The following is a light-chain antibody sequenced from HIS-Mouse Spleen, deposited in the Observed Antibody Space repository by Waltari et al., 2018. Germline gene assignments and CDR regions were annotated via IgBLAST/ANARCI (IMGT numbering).Light chain of an antibody. CDR2: GKN. CDR3: QAWDSSTVV. V-gene: IGLV3-19*01. CDR1: SLRSYY. J-gene: IGLJ2*01. Sequence: SSELTQDPAVSVALGQTVRITCQGDSLRSYYASWYQQKPGQAPVLVIYGKNNRPSGFPELFSGSNSGNTATLTISGTQAMDEADYYCQAWDSSTVVFGGGTKLTVL.